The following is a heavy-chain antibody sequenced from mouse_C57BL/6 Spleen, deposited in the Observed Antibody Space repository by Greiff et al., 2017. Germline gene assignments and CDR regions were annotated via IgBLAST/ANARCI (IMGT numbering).Heavy chain of an antibody. D-gene: IGHD4-1*01. CDR1: GFNIKDDY. J-gene: IGHJ3*01. CDR2: IDPENGDT. CDR3: TPNLFAY. Sequence: VQLKQSGAELVRPGASVKLSCTASGFNIKDDYMHWVKQRPEQGLEWIGWIDPENGDTVYASKFQGKATITADPSSNTAYLQLSSLTSEDTAVYYCTPNLFAYWGQGTLGTVSA. V-gene: IGHV14-4*01.